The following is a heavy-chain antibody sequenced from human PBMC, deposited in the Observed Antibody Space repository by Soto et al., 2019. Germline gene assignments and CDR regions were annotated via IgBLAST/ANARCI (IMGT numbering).Heavy chain of an antibody. D-gene: IGHD2-15*01. CDR2: IYYSGST. V-gene: IGHV4-39*01. Sequence: SETLSLTGTVSGGSISSSIYYWGWIRQPPGKGLEWIGSIYYSGSTYYNPSLKSRVTISVDTSKNQFSLKLSSVTAADTAVYYCARHSIVVVVAATPAPYNWFDPWGQGTLVTVSS. J-gene: IGHJ5*02. CDR3: ARHSIVVVVAATPAPYNWFDP. CDR1: GGSISSSIYY.